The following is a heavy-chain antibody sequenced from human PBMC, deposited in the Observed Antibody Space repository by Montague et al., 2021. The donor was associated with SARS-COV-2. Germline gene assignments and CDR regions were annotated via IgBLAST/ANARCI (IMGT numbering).Heavy chain of an antibody. CDR3: ARGIGWRSRVIFDH. CDR1: GFSLSTSGMC. CDR2: IDRDDE. Sequence: PALVKPTQTLTLTCTFSGFSLSTSGMCVSWVRQPPGKALEWLALIDRDDEYYNTSLKTRLTISKDTSKNQVVLTLTNMDPVDTATYFCARGIGWRSRVIFDHGGQGTLVTVSS. D-gene: IGHD1-26*01. V-gene: IGHV2-70*20. J-gene: IGHJ5*02.